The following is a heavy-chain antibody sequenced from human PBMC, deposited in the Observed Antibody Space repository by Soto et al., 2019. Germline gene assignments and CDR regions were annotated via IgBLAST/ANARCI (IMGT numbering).Heavy chain of an antibody. CDR1: GYSFTSYW. V-gene: IGHV5-10-1*01. CDR3: TRHDLDGGNSGLWYFDL. Sequence: GESLKISCKGSGYSFTSYWISWVRQMPGKGLEWMGRIDPSDSYTNYSPSFQGHVTISADKSISTAYLQWSSLKASDPAMYYCTRHDLDGGNSGLWYFDLWSPGTLDTTSS. J-gene: IGHJ2*01. CDR2: IDPSDSYT. D-gene: IGHD2-21*02.